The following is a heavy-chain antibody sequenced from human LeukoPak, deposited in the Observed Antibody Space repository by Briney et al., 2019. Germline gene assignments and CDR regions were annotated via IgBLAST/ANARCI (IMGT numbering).Heavy chain of an antibody. D-gene: IGHD2-21*02. CDR2: IRKNTDNT. Sequence: GGSLRLSWAASGLTFIAYARTGGGEAPGKGLEWVSCIRKNTDNTYYGDSVKGRFTISRDDSKNTVYLRMSSLRAEDTAVYYCALGSDCSSWGQGTLVTVYS. CDR3: ALGSDCSS. J-gene: IGHJ5*02. CDR1: GLTFIAYA. V-gene: IGHV3-23*01.